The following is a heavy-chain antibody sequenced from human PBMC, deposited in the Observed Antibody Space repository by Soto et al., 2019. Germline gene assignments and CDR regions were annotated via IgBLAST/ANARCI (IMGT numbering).Heavy chain of an antibody. Sequence: SETLSLTCTVSGGSISSSSYYWGWIRQPPGKGLEWIGSIYYSGSTYYNPSLKSRVTISVDTSKNQFSLKLSSVTAADTAVYYCARHLMANITPKNYGMDVWGQGTTVTVYS. V-gene: IGHV4-39*01. CDR2: IYYSGST. J-gene: IGHJ6*02. CDR3: ARHLMANITPKNYGMDV. CDR1: GGSISSSSYY. D-gene: IGHD5-12*01.